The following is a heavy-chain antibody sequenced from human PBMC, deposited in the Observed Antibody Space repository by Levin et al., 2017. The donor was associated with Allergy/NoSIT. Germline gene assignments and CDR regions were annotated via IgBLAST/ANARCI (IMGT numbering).Heavy chain of an antibody. D-gene: IGHD2-2*01. V-gene: IGHV4-30-4*01. CDR3: ARGELPDQLLFQDFGAAFDI. CDR2: IYYSGST. J-gene: IGHJ3*02. CDR1: GGSISSGDYY. Sequence: KPGGSLRLSCTVSGGSISSGDYYWSWIRQPPGKGLEWIGYIYYSGSTSYNPSLKSRVTISVDTSKNQFSLKLSSVTAADTAVYYCARGELPDQLLFQDFGAAFDIWGQGTMVTVSS.